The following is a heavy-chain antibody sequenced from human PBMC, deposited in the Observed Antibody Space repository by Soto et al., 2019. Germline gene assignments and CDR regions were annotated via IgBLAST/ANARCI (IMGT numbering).Heavy chain of an antibody. CDR1: GGSISSHN. CDR3: VRQGFGALPGLLDV. CDR2: IRDSGDT. Sequence: QVQLQESGPGLVKPSETLSLICSDSGGSISSHNWGWIRLPPGKGLEWIGYIRDSGDTSYNPSLPSRVPMSLDTSKKEFSLKLTSVTAAATAVYYCVRQGFGALPGLLDVWGQGTTVTVSS. V-gene: IGHV4-59*08. D-gene: IGHD3-10*01. J-gene: IGHJ6*02.